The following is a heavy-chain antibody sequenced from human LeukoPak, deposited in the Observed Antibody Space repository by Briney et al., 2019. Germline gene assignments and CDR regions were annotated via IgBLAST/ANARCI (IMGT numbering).Heavy chain of an antibody. CDR2: INWNGGST. CDR3: ARAHYSGSFGY. V-gene: IGHV3-20*04. Sequence: GGSVRLSCAASGFIFDDYGMSWVRQAPGKGLEWVSGINWNGGSTGYADSVKGRLTISRDNAKNSLYLQMNSLRAEDTALYYCARAHYSGSFGYWGQGTLVTVSS. CDR1: GFIFDDYG. J-gene: IGHJ4*02. D-gene: IGHD1-26*01.